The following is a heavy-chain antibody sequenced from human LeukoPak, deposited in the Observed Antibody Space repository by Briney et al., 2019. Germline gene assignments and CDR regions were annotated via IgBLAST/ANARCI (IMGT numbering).Heavy chain of an antibody. J-gene: IGHJ4*02. CDR2: INPNSGGT. CDR1: AYTFTVYY. Sequence: ASVTVSFKASAYTFTVYYMHWVRQAPGQGREWMGWINPNSGGTNYAQKFQGRVTMTRDTSISTAYMELSRLRSDDTAVYYCARGVVVPADFDYWGQGTLVTVSS. D-gene: IGHD2-2*01. V-gene: IGHV1-2*02. CDR3: ARGVVVPADFDY.